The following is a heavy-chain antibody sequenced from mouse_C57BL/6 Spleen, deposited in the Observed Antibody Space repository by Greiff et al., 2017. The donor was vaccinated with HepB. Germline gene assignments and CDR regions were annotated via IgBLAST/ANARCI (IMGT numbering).Heavy chain of an antibody. CDR3: AVITTVADFDY. V-gene: IGHV14-2*01. CDR1: GFNIKDYY. D-gene: IGHD1-1*01. CDR2: IDPEDGET. Sequence: DVKLQESGAELVKPGASVKLSCTASGFNIKDYYMHWVKQRTEQGLEWIGRIDPEDGETKYAPKFQGKATITADTSSNTAYLQLSSLTSEDTAVYYCAVITTVADFDYWGQGTTLTVSS. J-gene: IGHJ2*01.